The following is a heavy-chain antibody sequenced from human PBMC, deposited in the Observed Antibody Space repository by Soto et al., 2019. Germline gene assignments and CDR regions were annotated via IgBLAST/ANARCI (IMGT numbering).Heavy chain of an antibody. V-gene: IGHV3-7*01. CDR1: GFTFSSYW. Sequence: GGSLRLSCAASGFTFSSYWMSWVRQAPGKGLEWVANIKQDGSEKYYVDSVKGRFTISRDNAKNSLYLQMNSLRAEDTAVYYCARANHIRPYYDFWSGYFPYYFDYWGQGTLVTVSS. CDR3: ARANHIRPYYDFWSGYFPYYFDY. J-gene: IGHJ4*02. D-gene: IGHD3-3*01. CDR2: IKQDGSEK.